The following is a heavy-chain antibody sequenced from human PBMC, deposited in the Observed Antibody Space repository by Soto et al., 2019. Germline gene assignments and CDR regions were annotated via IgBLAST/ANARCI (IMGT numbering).Heavy chain of an antibody. Sequence: GGSLRLFCAASGFSFSDYYMSWIRQPPGKGLEWVSYISKSGSIIHYADSVKGRFTISRDNAKNSLYLQMNSLRAEDTALYYCARDLSPYSDYYDESSSETWFDPWGQGTLVTVS. CDR1: GFSFSDYY. CDR2: ISKSGSII. V-gene: IGHV3-11*01. D-gene: IGHD3-22*01. J-gene: IGHJ5*02. CDR3: ARDLSPYSDYYDESSSETWFDP.